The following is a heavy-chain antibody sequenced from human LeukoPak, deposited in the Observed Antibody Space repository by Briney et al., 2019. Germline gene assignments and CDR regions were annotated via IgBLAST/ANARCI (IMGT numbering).Heavy chain of an antibody. Sequence: SETLSLTCTVSGGSISSYYWSWIRQPPGKGLEWIGYIYYSGSTNYNPSLKSRVTISVDTSKNQFSLKLSSVTAADTAVYYCARGGYFYDSSGYYGTWGQGTLVTVSS. V-gene: IGHV4-59*01. CDR3: ARGGYFYDSSGYYGT. CDR2: IYYSGST. CDR1: GGSISSYY. D-gene: IGHD3-22*01. J-gene: IGHJ5*02.